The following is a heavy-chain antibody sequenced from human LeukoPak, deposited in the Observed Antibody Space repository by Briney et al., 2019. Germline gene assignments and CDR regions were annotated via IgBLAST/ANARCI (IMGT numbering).Heavy chain of an antibody. CDR2: IGGSGSVSNT. CDR1: GFTFSSYA. D-gene: IGHD4-17*01. J-gene: IGHJ5*02. V-gene: IGHV3-23*01. CDR3: AKDRGNYGDYVGWFDP. Sequence: GGSLRLSCAASGFTFSSYAMSWVRQAPGNGLEWVSAIGGSGSVSNTYYADSVKGRFTISRDNSKNTLYLQMNSLGAADTAVYYCAKDRGNYGDYVGWFDPWGQGTLVTVSS.